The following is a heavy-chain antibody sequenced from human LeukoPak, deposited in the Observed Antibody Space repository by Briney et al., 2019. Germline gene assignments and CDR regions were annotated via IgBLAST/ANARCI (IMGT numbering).Heavy chain of an antibody. V-gene: IGHV1-8*01. D-gene: IGHD3-22*01. CDR1: GYTFTSYD. J-gene: IGHJ4*02. Sequence: SVKVSCKASGYTFTSYDIHWVRQATGQGLEWMGWMNPNSGNTGYAQKFQGRVTMTRNTSISTAYMELSSLRSEDTAVYYCARAMYRGVVTPGYWGQGTLVTVSS. CDR3: ARAMYRGVVTPGY. CDR2: MNPNSGNT.